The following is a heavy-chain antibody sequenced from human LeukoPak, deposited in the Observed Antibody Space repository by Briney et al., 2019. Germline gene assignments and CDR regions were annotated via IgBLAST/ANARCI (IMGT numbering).Heavy chain of an antibody. J-gene: IGHJ4*02. CDR3: ARSSGYRPFDY. V-gene: IGHV1-8*01. Sequence: ASVKVSCTASGYTFTSYDINWVRQATGQGLEWMGWMNPNSGNTGYAQKFQGRVTMTRNTSISTAYMELSSLRSEDMAVYYCARSSGYRPFDYWGQGTLVTVSS. CDR2: MNPNSGNT. D-gene: IGHD6-19*01. CDR1: GYTFTSYD.